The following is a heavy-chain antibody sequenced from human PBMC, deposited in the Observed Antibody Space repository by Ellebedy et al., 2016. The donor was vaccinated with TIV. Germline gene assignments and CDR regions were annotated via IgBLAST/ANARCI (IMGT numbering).Heavy chain of an antibody. Sequence: GESLKISXAAFGFTFSSYAMSWVRQAPGKGLEWVSAISGSGGSTYYADSVKGRFTISRDNSKNTLYLQMNSLRAEDTAVYYCAKELIVVVPAAFDYWGQGTLVTVSS. CDR1: GFTFSSYA. V-gene: IGHV3-23*01. CDR2: ISGSGGST. CDR3: AKELIVVVPAAFDY. J-gene: IGHJ4*02. D-gene: IGHD2-2*01.